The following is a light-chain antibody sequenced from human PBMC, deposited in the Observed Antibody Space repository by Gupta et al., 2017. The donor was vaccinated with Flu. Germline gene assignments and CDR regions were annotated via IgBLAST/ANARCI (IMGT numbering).Light chain of an antibody. Sequence: EIVLTQSPGTLSLSPGERATLSCRASQSVSGSYLTWYQQKPGQAPRVLIYGASSRATGIPDRFSGSGSGTDFTLTISILEPEDFAVYYCQQEGSSPYTFGQGTKLEIK. J-gene: IGKJ2*01. CDR2: GAS. V-gene: IGKV3-20*01. CDR3: QQEGSSPYT. CDR1: QSVSGSY.